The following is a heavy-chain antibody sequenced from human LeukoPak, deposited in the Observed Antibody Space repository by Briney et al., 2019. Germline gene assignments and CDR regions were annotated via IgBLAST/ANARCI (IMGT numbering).Heavy chain of an antibody. CDR3: AKDQLERRAYYFDY. Sequence: GGSLRLSCAASGFTFSSYAMSWVRQAPGKGLEWVSAISGSGGSTYYADSVEARFTISRDNSKNTLYLQMNNLRAEDTAIYYCAKDQLERRAYYFDYWGQGTLVTVSS. D-gene: IGHD1-1*01. J-gene: IGHJ4*02. CDR1: GFTFSSYA. CDR2: ISGSGGST. V-gene: IGHV3-23*01.